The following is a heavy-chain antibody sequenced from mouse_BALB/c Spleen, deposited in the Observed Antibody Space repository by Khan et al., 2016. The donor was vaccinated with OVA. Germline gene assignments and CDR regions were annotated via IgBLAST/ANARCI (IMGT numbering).Heavy chain of an antibody. V-gene: IGHV1-20*02. D-gene: IGHD1-1*01. J-gene: IGHJ2*01. CDR2: INPHIGET. CDR1: GYSFTGYF. Sequence: EVKLQQSGPELVKPGASVKISCKASGYSFTGYFMNWVMQSHGKSLEWIGRINPHIGETFYNQKFKGKAILTVDESSSTVHMELRSLASEDSAVYYCARKNGSDFDYWGQGTTLTVSS. CDR3: ARKNGSDFDY.